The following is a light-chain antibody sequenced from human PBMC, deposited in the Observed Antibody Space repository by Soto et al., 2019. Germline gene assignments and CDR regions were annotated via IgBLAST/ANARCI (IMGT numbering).Light chain of an antibody. Sequence: IQMTQSPSSVSASVGDRVTITCRASRDISTWLAWYQQKPGKAPKLLIYGASNLQSGVPSRFSGRGSATDFTLTISSLQHEDFGTYYCQQANSFPFIFAQGTKVDIK. CDR2: GAS. CDR3: QQANSFPFI. CDR1: RDISTW. V-gene: IGKV1D-12*01. J-gene: IGKJ2*01.